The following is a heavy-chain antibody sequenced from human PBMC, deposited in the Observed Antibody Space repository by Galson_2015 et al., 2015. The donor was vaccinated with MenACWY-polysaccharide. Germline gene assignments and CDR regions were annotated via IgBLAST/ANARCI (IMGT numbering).Heavy chain of an antibody. D-gene: IGHD3-16*01. CDR3: ARAPRPDKTFGYFDY. CDR1: GDSISSSF. CDR2: IYYSGST. V-gene: IGHV4-59*01. Sequence: CTVSGDSISSSFWNWFRQPPGKGLDWVGWIYYSGSTKYTPSLESRVTISLDASKNQFSLRLSSVTAADTAVYYCARAPRPDKTFGYFDYWGQGILVTVST. J-gene: IGHJ4*02.